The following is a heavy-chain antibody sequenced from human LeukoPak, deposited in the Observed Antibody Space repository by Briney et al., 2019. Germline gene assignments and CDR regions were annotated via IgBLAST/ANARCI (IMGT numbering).Heavy chain of an antibody. V-gene: IGHV3-23*01. D-gene: IGHD3-22*01. CDR1: GFTFSNYA. CDR3: AKYDYYDSSGYYGSFSDY. J-gene: IGHJ4*02. CDR2: ISGSGGST. Sequence: GGSLRLSCAASGFTFSNYAMSWVRQAPGKGLEWVSAISGSGGSTYYADSVKGRSTISRDNSKNTLYLQMNSLRAEDTAVYYCAKYDYYDSSGYYGSFSDYWGQGTLVTVPS.